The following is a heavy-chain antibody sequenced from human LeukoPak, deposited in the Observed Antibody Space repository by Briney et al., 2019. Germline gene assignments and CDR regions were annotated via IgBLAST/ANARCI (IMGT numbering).Heavy chain of an antibody. V-gene: IGHV4-59*01. CDR3: VRDGYQKGAFDI. J-gene: IGHJ3*02. CDR1: GGSISSYY. Sequence: NPSETLSLTCTVSGGSISSYYWSWIRQPPGKGLEWIGYIYYSGSTNYNPSLKSRVTISVDTSKNQFSLKLSSVTAADTAVYYCVRDGYQKGAFDIWGQGTMVTVSS. CDR2: IYYSGST. D-gene: IGHD5-12*01.